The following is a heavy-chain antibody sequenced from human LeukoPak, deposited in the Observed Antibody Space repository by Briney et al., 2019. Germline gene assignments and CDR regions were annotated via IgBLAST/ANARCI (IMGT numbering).Heavy chain of an antibody. V-gene: IGHV3-74*01. Sequence: GGSLRLSCAASGFTFSSYWRHWVRQARGKGLVWVSRISSDGSSTNFADSVKGRFTISRDNAKNTLYLQMNGLRAEDTAGYYCALFSGLHSAMDGYWGQGTLAPVSS. CDR1: GFTFSSYW. CDR3: ALFSGLHSAMDGY. J-gene: IGHJ4*02. CDR2: ISSDGSST. D-gene: IGHD2-21*02.